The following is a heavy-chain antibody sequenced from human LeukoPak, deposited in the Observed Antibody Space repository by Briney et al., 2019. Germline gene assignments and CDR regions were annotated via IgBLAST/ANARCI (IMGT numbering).Heavy chain of an antibody. CDR2: ISAYNGNT. Sequence: GESLKISCKASGYTFTSYGISWVRQAPGQGLEWMGWISAYNGNTNFAQKLQGRVTMTTDTSTSTAYMELRSLRSDDTAVYYCAREQLGSGDYWGQGTLVTVSS. CDR1: GYTFTSYG. D-gene: IGHD7-27*01. V-gene: IGHV1-18*04. J-gene: IGHJ4*02. CDR3: AREQLGSGDY.